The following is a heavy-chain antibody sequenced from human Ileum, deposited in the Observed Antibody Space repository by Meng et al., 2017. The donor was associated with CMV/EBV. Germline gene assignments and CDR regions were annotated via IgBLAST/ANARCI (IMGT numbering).Heavy chain of an antibody. CDR3: AKDLPRGPSDY. CDR1: GAPYKNDHDY. V-gene: IGHV4-39*07. D-gene: IGHD3-10*01. CDR2: VHNNGGT. J-gene: IGHJ4*02. Sequence: LQLDDAGPALVKPSGTLSLICTVSGAPYKNDHDYWPWIRQSPGKGLEWIGSVHNNGGTYHNPSLRSRVTISVDTSKHQFSLRMNSVTAADTAIYYCAKDLPRGPSDYWSQGTLVTVSS.